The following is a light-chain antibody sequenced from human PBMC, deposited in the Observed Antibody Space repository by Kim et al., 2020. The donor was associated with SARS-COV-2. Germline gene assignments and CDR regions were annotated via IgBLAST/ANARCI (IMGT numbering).Light chain of an antibody. V-gene: IGKV3-20*01. CDR2: GAS. J-gene: IGKJ3*01. Sequence: LSPGERATLSCRASQSVSSSYLAWYQQKPGQAPRLLIYGASSRATGIPDRFSGSGSGTDFTLTISRLEPEDFAVYYCQQYGSSLFTFGPGTKLEI. CDR1: QSVSSSY. CDR3: QQYGSSLFT.